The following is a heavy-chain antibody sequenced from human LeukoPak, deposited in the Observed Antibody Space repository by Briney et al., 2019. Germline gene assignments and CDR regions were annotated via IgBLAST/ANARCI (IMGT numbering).Heavy chain of an antibody. J-gene: IGHJ4*02. V-gene: IGHV3-7*01. CDR2: IRQGGSEK. CDR1: GFTFETFW. Sequence: GGSLRLSCEASGFTFETFWMSWVRQAPGKGLEWVANIRQGGSEKDYGDSVRGRFTIARDDAKNSLFLQMNSLRAEDTAAYFCARDKGGLVPFDYWGQGTLVTVSS. D-gene: IGHD3/OR15-3a*01. CDR3: ARDKGGLVPFDY.